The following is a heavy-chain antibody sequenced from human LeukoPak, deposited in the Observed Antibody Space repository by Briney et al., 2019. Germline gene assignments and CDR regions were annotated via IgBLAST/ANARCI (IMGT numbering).Heavy chain of an antibody. CDR2: MNPNSGNR. Sequence: ASVKVSCEASGYTFTSYDINWVRAATGQGLEWMGWMNPNSGNRGYAQKFQGRVTMTRDTAISTAYMELSSLRAEGTAVYYCARVGEAIDYWGQGTLVTVSS. CDR1: GYTFTSYD. CDR3: ARVGEAIDY. V-gene: IGHV1-8*01. J-gene: IGHJ4*02. D-gene: IGHD3-10*01.